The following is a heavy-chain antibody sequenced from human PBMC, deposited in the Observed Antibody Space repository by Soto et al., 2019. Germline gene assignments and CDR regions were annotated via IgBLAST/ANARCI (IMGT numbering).Heavy chain of an antibody. Sequence: HPGGSLRLSCAASGFTFSSYAMSWVRQAPGKGLEWVSAISGSGGSTYYADSVKGRFTISRDNSKNTLYLQMNSLRAEDTAVYYCAKEHRSRLLWFGELTSFGYYGMDVWGQGTTVTVSS. V-gene: IGHV3-23*01. J-gene: IGHJ6*02. CDR1: GFTFSSYA. CDR3: AKEHRSRLLWFGELTSFGYYGMDV. D-gene: IGHD3-10*01. CDR2: ISGSGGST.